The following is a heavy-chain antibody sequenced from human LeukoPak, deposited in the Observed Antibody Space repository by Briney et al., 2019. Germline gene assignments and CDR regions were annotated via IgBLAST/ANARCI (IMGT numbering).Heavy chain of an antibody. D-gene: IGHD6-13*01. J-gene: IGHJ3*02. CDR1: GFTFSSYW. CDR3: ARGLGGSNWDNVFDI. CDR2: IKQDGNEK. Sequence: GGSLRLSCAASGFTFSSYWMSWVRQAPGKGLEWVANIKQDGNEKYYVDSVKGRFTISRDNAKNSLYLQMNSLRVEDTAVYYCARGLGGSNWDNVFDIWGQGTMVTVSS. V-gene: IGHV3-7*01.